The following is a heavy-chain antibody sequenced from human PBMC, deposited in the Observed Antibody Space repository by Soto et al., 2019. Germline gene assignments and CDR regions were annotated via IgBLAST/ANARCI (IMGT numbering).Heavy chain of an antibody. Sequence: PSETLSLTCTVSGASLSRSPYYWAWIRQPPGKGLEWLGSVYYSGSAYYNPSLKNGLTMPVDRSKNQFSLNLTSVTAADTAVYYCARDYYGMDVWGQGTTVTV. J-gene: IGHJ6*02. CDR1: GASLSRSPYY. CDR3: ARDYYGMDV. CDR2: VYYSGSA. V-gene: IGHV4-39*07.